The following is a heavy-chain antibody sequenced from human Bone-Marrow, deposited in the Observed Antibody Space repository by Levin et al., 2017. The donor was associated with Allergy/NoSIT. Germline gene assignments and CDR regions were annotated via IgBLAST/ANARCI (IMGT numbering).Heavy chain of an antibody. D-gene: IGHD4-17*01. CDR3: ARHLSLLGYGDYAYFDY. J-gene: IGHJ4*02. Sequence: RASETLSLTCTVSGGPISSYYWSWIRQPPGKGLEWIGYIYYSGSTNYNPSLKSRVTISVDTSKNQLSLKLSSVTAADTAVYYCARHLSLLGYGDYAYFDYWGQGTLVTVSS. CDR1: GGPISSYY. CDR2: IYYSGST. V-gene: IGHV4-59*08.